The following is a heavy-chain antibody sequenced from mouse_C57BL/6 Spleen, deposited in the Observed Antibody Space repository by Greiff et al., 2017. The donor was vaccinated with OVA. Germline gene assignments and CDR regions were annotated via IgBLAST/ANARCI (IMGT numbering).Heavy chain of an antibody. CDR1: GYSITSGYS. D-gene: IGHD1-1*02. J-gene: IGHJ3*01. CDR3: ARYEVGFAY. V-gene: IGHV3-6*01. Sequence: EVKLLESGPGLVKPSQSLSLTCSVTGYSITSGYSWNWIRQFPGNKLEWMGYISYDGSNNYNPSLKNRISITRDTSKNQFFLKLNSVTTEDTATYYCARYEVGFAYWGQGTLVTVSA. CDR2: ISYDGSN.